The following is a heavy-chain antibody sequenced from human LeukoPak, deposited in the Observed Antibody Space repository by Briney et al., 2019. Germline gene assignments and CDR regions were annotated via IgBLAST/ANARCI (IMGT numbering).Heavy chain of an antibody. CDR3: AREWELRLNAFDI. J-gene: IGHJ3*02. V-gene: IGHV3-23*01. D-gene: IGHD1-7*01. CDR1: GFTFSSFP. CDR2: MSAGGGST. Sequence: GGSLRLSCAASGFTFSSFPMMWVRQAPRKGLEWVSAMSAGGGSTYYADSVKGRFTISRDNSKNTLYLQMNSLRAEDTAVYYCAREWELRLNAFDIWGQGTMVTVSS.